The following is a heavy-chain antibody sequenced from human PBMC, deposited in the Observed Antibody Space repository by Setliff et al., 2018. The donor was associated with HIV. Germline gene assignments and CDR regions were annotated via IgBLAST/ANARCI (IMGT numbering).Heavy chain of an antibody. V-gene: IGHV4-34*01. J-gene: IGHJ4*02. Sequence: SETLSLTCAVYGGSFSGYYWSWIRQPPGKGLEWIGEINHTGNTYHNPSLKSRLTISVDTSKNQFSLKLSSVTAADTAVYYCARVPGGYYIDYWGQGALVTVSS. CDR3: ARVPGGYYIDY. D-gene: IGHD3-16*01. CDR1: GGSFSGYY. CDR2: INHTGNT.